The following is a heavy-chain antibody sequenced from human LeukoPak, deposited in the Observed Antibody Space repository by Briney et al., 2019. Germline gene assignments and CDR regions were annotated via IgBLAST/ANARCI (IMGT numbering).Heavy chain of an antibody. J-gene: IGHJ3*02. Sequence: SETLSLTCTVSGDSISTYYLSWIRQPPGKGLEWIGYIYTSGSTNYNPSLKSRVTISVDTPKNQFSLKLRSVTAADTAVYYCARHSSGLDASDMWGQGTMVTVSS. CDR3: ARHSSGLDASDM. CDR1: GDSISTYY. CDR2: IYTSGST. V-gene: IGHV4-4*09. D-gene: IGHD3-3*01.